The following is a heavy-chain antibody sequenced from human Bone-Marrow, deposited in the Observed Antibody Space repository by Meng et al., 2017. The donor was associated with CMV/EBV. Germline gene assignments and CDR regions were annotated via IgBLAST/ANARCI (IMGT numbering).Heavy chain of an antibody. CDR2: MNPNSGNT. V-gene: IGHV1-8*03. Sequence: ASVMVSCKASGYTFTSYDINWVRQATGQGLEWMGWMNPNSGNTGYAQKFQGRVTITRNTSISTAYRELSSLRSEDTAVYYCARDSPSVEVPGGPDYWGQGTLVPVSS. D-gene: IGHD2-2*01. J-gene: IGHJ4*02. CDR3: ARDSPSVEVPGGPDY. CDR1: GYTFTSYD.